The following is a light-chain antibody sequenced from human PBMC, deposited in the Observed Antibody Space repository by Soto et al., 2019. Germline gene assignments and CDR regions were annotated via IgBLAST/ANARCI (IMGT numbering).Light chain of an antibody. Sequence: QLTQSPSSLSASVGDRVIITCRASQSVSRSLNWYQQKPGKAPKLLIYAASSLQSGVPSRFSGSGSGTDFTLTISSLQPEDFATYYCQQSYSTPQNTFGQGTKVDI. CDR1: QSVSRS. CDR2: AAS. J-gene: IGKJ2*01. V-gene: IGKV1-39*01. CDR3: QQSYSTPQNT.